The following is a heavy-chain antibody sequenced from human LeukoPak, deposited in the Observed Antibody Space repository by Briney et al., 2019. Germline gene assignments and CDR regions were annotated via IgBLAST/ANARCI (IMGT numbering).Heavy chain of an antibody. V-gene: IGHV1-18*01. CDR1: GYTFTSYG. CDR2: ISAYNGNT. CDR3: ARDVGYYYDSSGYPFDY. Sequence: ASVKVSCKASGYTFTSYGISWVRQAPGQGLEWMGWISAYNGNTNYAQKLQGRVTMTRDTSIRTAYMELSRLRSDDTAVYYCARDVGYYYDSSGYPFDYWGQGTLVTVSS. J-gene: IGHJ4*02. D-gene: IGHD3-22*01.